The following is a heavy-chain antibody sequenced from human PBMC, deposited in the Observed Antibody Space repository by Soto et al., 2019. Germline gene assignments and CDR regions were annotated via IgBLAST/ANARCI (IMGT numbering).Heavy chain of an antibody. J-gene: IGHJ5*02. CDR1: GFTFSNAW. CDR2: IKSKTDGGTT. CDR3: TTDGVVVPAAIGWFDP. Sequence: PAGSLRLSCAASGFTFSNAWMSWVRQAPGKGLEWVGRIKSKTDGGTTDYAAPVKGRFTISRDDSKNTLYLQMNSLKTEDTAVYYCTTDGVVVPAAIGWFDPWGQGTLVTVSS. D-gene: IGHD2-2*01. V-gene: IGHV3-15*01.